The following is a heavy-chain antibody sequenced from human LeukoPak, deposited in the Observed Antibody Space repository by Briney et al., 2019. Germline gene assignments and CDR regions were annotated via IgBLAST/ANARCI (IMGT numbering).Heavy chain of an antibody. CDR2: IIPIFGTA. J-gene: IGHJ4*02. V-gene: IGHV1-69*13. CDR3: ARLTIAVAGTRTDY. D-gene: IGHD6-19*01. Sequence: SVKVSCKASGGTFSSYAISWLRQAPGQGLEWMGGIIPIFGTANYAQKFQGRVTITADESTSTAYMELSSLRSEDTAVYYCARLTIAVAGTRTDYWGQGTLVTVSS. CDR1: GGTFSSYA.